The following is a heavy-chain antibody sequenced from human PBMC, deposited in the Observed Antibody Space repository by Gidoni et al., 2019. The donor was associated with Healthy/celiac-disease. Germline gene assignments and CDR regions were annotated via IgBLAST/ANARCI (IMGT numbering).Heavy chain of an antibody. CDR1: GYTFTGYY. CDR3: ASETDTADDAFDI. D-gene: IGHD5-18*01. V-gene: IGHV1-2*06. J-gene: IGHJ3*02. Sequence: QVHLVQSGAEVKNPGASVKVSCKASGYTFTGYYMHWVQQAPGQGLEWMGRINPNSGGTNYAKKFQGRVTMTRDTSISTAYMELSRLRSDDTAVYYCASETDTADDAFDIWGQGTMVTVSS. CDR2: INPNSGGT.